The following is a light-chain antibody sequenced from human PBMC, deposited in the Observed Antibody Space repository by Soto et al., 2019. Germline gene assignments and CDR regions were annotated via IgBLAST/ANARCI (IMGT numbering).Light chain of an antibody. Sequence: EMGLTQSPGTLSLSPGERATLSCRASQSVSSSYLAWYQQKPGQAPRPLIYGASSRATGIPDRFSGSGSGTDFTLTISRLEPEDFAVYYCQQYGGSPWTFGQGTKVDIK. CDR1: QSVSSSY. CDR3: QQYGGSPWT. CDR2: GAS. V-gene: IGKV3-20*01. J-gene: IGKJ1*01.